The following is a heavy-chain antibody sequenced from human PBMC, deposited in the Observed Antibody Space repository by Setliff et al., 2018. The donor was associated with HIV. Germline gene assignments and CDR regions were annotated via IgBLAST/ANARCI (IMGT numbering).Heavy chain of an antibody. J-gene: IGHJ4*01. CDR1: GASIRSQY. Sequence: PSETLSLTCTVSGASIRSQYWSWIRKPPGKGLEWIGYISYSGSTNYNPSLESRVAMSVDTSKQQFSLEVSSVTAADTAVYCCARTRGYSYGTLAGFDYWGRGSLVTVSS. CDR2: ISYSGST. V-gene: IGHV4-59*11. D-gene: IGHD5-18*01. CDR3: ARTRGYSYGTLAGFDY.